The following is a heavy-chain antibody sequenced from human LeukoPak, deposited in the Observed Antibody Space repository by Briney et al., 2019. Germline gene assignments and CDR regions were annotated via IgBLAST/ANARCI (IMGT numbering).Heavy chain of an antibody. V-gene: IGHV3-21*01. CDR3: ARGGIAARGFDP. CDR1: GFTFSSYG. D-gene: IGHD6-6*01. CDR2: ISSSSSYI. Sequence: GGSLRLSCAASGFTFSSYGMHWVRQAPGKGLEWVSTISSSSSYIYYADSVKGRFTTSRDNAKNSLYLQMNSLRAEDTAVYYCARGGIAARGFDPWGQGTLVTVSS. J-gene: IGHJ5*02.